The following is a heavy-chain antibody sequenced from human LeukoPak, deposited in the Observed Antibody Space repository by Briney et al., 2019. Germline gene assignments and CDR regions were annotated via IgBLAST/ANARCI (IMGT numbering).Heavy chain of an antibody. V-gene: IGHV1-69*04. Sequence: ASVKVSCKASGGTFSSYAISWVRQAPGQGLEWMGRIIPIFGIANYAQKFQGSVTITADKSTSTAYMELSSLRSEDTAVYYCARWTPSLGDSSGYYYVGYFQHWGQGTLVTVSS. CDR3: ARWTPSLGDSSGYYYVGYFQH. CDR1: GGTFSSYA. J-gene: IGHJ1*01. D-gene: IGHD3-22*01. CDR2: IIPIFGIA.